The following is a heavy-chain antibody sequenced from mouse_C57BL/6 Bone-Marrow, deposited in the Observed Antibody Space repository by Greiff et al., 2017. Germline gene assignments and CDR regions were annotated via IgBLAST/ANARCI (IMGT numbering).Heavy chain of an antibody. D-gene: IGHD1-1*01. CDR2: ISGGGGNT. Sequence: EVMLVESGGGLVKPGGSLKLSCAASGFTFSNYTMSWVRQTPEKRLQWVAAISGGGGNTYYPDSVKGRFTISRDNDKNILYLQMSSLRSEDTALYYCSRQVTTVLATKYFDVWGTGTTVTVSS. J-gene: IGHJ1*03. CDR1: GFTFSNYT. CDR3: SRQVTTVLATKYFDV. V-gene: IGHV5-9*01.